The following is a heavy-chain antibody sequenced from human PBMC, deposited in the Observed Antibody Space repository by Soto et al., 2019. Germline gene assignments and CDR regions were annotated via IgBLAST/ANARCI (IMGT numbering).Heavy chain of an antibody. Sequence: ASVKVSCEASGYTFTSYGIHWVRQAPGQRLEWTGWINAGNGNTKYSEKFQGRVTITRDTSASTAYLELSSLRSEDTAVYYCARDPNDSSAYYHHYYYGMDVWGQGTTVTVSS. D-gene: IGHD3-22*01. CDR3: ARDPNDSSAYYHHYYYGMDV. V-gene: IGHV1-3*01. CDR1: GYTFTSYG. J-gene: IGHJ6*02. CDR2: INAGNGNT.